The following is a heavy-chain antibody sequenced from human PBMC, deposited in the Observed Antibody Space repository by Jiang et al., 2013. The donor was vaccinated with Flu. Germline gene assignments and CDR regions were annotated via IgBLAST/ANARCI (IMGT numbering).Heavy chain of an antibody. Sequence: GSGLVKPSETLSLTCTVSGDSINTSFYFWAWIRQPPGKGLEWIASMIFSGTTYYNPSLKSRVTISMDTSETQFSLKLNSVTASDAATYYCARRSRESRGASQYFDYWGQGAQVTVSS. CDR2: MIFSGTT. CDR1: GDSINTSFYF. D-gene: IGHD3-10*01. CDR3: ARRSRESRGASQYFDY. V-gene: IGHV4-39*01. J-gene: IGHJ4*02.